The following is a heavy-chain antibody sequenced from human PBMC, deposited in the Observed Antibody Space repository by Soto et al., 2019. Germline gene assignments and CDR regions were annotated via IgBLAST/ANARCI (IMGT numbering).Heavy chain of an antibody. D-gene: IGHD2-2*02. Sequence: LRLSCAASGFTVSSNYMSWVRQAPGKGLEWVSVIYSGGSTYYADSVKGRFTISRDNSKNTLYLQMNSLRAEDTAVYYCAGGYCSSTSCYTYGMDVWGQGTTVTVSS. V-gene: IGHV3-53*01. CDR1: GFTVSSNY. J-gene: IGHJ6*02. CDR3: AGGYCSSTSCYTYGMDV. CDR2: IYSGGST.